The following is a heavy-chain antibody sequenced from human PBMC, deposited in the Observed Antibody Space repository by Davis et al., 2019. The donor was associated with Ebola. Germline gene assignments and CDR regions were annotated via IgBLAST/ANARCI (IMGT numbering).Heavy chain of an antibody. J-gene: IGHJ5*02. V-gene: IGHV1-18*01. CDR1: GYTFTSYG. CDR3: ARDWGHYGLNWFDP. Sequence: ASVKVSCKASGYTFTSYGISWVRQAPGQGLEWMGWISAYNGNTNYAQKLQGRVTMTTDTSTSTAYMELRSLRSDDTAVYYCARDWGHYGLNWFDPWGQGTLVTVSS. D-gene: IGHD4-17*01. CDR2: ISAYNGNT.